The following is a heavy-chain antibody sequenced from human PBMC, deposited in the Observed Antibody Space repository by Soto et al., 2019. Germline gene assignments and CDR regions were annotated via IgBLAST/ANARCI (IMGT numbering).Heavy chain of an antibody. Sequence: PSETLSLACTVSGGSISSSSYYWGWIRQPPGKGLEWIGSIYYSGSTYYNLSLKSRVTISVDTSKNQFSLKLSSVTAADTAVYFCARHDSPSLLMVYHPFDYWGQGTLVTVSS. CDR1: GGSISSSSYY. J-gene: IGHJ4*02. V-gene: IGHV4-39*01. CDR2: IYYSGST. CDR3: ARHDSPSLLMVYHPFDY. D-gene: IGHD2-8*01.